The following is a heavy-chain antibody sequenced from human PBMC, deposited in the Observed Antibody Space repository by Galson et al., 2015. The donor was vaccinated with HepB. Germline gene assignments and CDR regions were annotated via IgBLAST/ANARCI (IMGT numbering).Heavy chain of an antibody. J-gene: IGHJ4*02. D-gene: IGHD2-8*01. CDR1: GYSFTSYW. CDR2: IDPSDSYT. CDR3: ASDCTNGVCYSGFDY. V-gene: IGHV5-10-1*01. Sequence: QSGAEVKKPGESLRISCKGSGYSFTSYWISWVRQMPGKGLEWMGRIDPSDSYTNYSPSFQGHVTISADKSISTAYLPWSSLKASDTAMYYCASDCTNGVCYSGFDYWGQGTLVTVSS.